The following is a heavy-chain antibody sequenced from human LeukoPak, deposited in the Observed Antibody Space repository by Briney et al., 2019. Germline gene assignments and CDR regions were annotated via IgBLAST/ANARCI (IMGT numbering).Heavy chain of an antibody. Sequence: SETLSLTCAVYGGSFSGYYWTWIRQSPGKGLEWIGYIYYSGSTNYKSSLKSRVTISVDTSKNQFSLKLSSVTAADTAVYYCARGGIGYYDFWSGYYRRGVFDYWGQGTLVTVSS. CDR2: IYYSGST. CDR3: ARGGIGYYDFWSGYYRRGVFDY. J-gene: IGHJ4*02. CDR1: GGSFSGYY. D-gene: IGHD3-3*01. V-gene: IGHV4-59*12.